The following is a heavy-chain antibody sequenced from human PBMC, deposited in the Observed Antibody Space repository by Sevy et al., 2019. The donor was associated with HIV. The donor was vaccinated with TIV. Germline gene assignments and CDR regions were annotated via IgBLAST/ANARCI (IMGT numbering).Heavy chain of an antibody. CDR1: GFTFSSYA. CDR3: ARDSSSSSWTNFDY. CDR2: ISYDGSNK. J-gene: IGHJ4*02. Sequence: GGSLRLSCAASGFTFSSYAMHWVRQAPGKGLEWVAVISYDGSNKYYADSVKGRFTISRDNSKNTLYLQMNSLRAEETAVYYCARDSSSSSWTNFDYWGQGTLVTVSS. V-gene: IGHV3-30-3*01. D-gene: IGHD6-13*01.